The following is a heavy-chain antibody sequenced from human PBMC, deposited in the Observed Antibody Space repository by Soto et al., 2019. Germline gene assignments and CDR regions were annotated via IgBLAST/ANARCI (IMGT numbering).Heavy chain of an antibody. D-gene: IGHD5-12*01. Sequence: GGSLRLSCAASGRVFTFSSYWMYWVRQAPGKGLVWVSRINSDGSRTNYADSVKGRFTISRDNAKNTLYLQMNSLSAEDTAVYYCARVGYSYGMDVWGQGTTVTVSS. CDR1: GRVFTFSSYW. V-gene: IGHV3-74*01. J-gene: IGHJ6*02. CDR3: ARVGYSYGMDV. CDR2: INSDGSRT.